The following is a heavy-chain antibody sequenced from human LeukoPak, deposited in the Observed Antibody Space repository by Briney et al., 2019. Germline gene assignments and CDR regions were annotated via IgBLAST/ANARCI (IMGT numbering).Heavy chain of an antibody. J-gene: IGHJ4*02. Sequence: PSETLSLTCTVSGDSISCNNYYWGWIRQPPGKGLEWIGSIYYSGSTYYNSSLKSRVTISADTSKNQFSLKLSSVTAADTAVYYCARRLRYYDNVWGSYRLSTCDYWGQGTLVTVSS. CDR2: IYYSGST. V-gene: IGHV4-39*01. D-gene: IGHD3-16*02. CDR3: ARRLRYYDNVWGSYRLSTCDY. CDR1: GDSISCNNYY.